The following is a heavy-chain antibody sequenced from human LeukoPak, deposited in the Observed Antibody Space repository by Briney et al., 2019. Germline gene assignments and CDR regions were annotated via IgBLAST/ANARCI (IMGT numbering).Heavy chain of an antibody. CDR2: IKSKTDGGTT. Sequence: AGGSLRLSCAASGFTFSNAWMSWVRQAPGKGLEWVGRIKSKTDGGTTDYAAPVKGRFTISRDDSKNTLYLQMNSLKTKDTAVYYCTTACAFSPPDFDYWGQGTLVTVSS. J-gene: IGHJ4*02. D-gene: IGHD1-14*01. CDR3: TTACAFSPPDFDY. CDR1: GFTFSNAW. V-gene: IGHV3-15*01.